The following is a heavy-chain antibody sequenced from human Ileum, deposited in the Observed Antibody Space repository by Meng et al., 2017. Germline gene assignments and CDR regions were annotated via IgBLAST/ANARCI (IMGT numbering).Heavy chain of an antibody. Sequence: QVQLVESGGGLVKHGGSLRLSCAASGFTFSDYYMNWIRQAPGKGLECVSFISGSGRTIYQADSVKGRFTISRNNAKNSLYLQMNSLRAEDTAVYFCARGVTGYSSSWDYFDYWGRGTLVTVSS. D-gene: IGHD6-13*01. V-gene: IGHV3-11*01. J-gene: IGHJ4*02. CDR2: ISGSGRTI. CDR3: ARGVTGYSSSWDYFDY. CDR1: GFTFSDYY.